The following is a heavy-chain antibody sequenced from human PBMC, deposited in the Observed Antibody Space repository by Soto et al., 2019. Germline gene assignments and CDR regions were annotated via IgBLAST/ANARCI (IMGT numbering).Heavy chain of an antibody. J-gene: IGHJ6*04. D-gene: IGHD2-2*01. CDR3: ARECSSTTCSDYYYYGMDV. CDR2: ISAYNGNT. Sequence: GASVKVSCKASGYTFTSYGISWVRQAPGQGLEWMGWISAYNGNTNYAQKLQGRVTMTTDTSTSTAYMELRSLRSDDTAVYYCARECSSTTCSDYYYYGMDVGGKGTTVTVSS. CDR1: GYTFTSYG. V-gene: IGHV1-18*01.